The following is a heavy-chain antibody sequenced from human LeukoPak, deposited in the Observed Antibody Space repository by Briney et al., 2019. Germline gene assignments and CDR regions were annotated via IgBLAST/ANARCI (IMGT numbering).Heavy chain of an antibody. CDR1: GFTFSSYS. J-gene: IGHJ6*03. CDR2: ISSSSSYI. V-gene: IGHV3-21*01. Sequence: GGSLRLSCAASGFTFSSYSMNWVRQAPGKGLEWVSSISSSSSYIYYADSVKGRFTISRDNAKNSLYLQMNSLRAEDTAVYYCAREAGITMVRGPRGYMDVWGKGTTVTVSS. CDR3: AREAGITMVRGPRGYMDV. D-gene: IGHD3-10*01.